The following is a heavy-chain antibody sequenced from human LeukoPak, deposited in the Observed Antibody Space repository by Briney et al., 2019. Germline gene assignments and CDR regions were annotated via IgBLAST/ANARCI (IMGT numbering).Heavy chain of an antibody. Sequence: PGGSLRLSCAASGFTFSSYAMHWVRQAPGKGLEWVAVISYDGSNKYYADSVKGRFTISRDNSKNTLYLQMNSLRAEDTAVYYCARDSIAAAGTYYYYYMDVWGKGTTVTVSS. J-gene: IGHJ6*03. CDR3: ARDSIAAAGTYYYYYMDV. V-gene: IGHV3-30*04. CDR2: ISYDGSNK. D-gene: IGHD6-13*01. CDR1: GFTFSSYA.